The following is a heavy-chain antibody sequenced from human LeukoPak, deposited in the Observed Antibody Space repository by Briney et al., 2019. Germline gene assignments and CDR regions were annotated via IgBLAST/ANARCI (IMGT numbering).Heavy chain of an antibody. CDR1: GFTFSSYA. J-gene: IGHJ5*02. CDR3: AKGGLVHRFDP. CDR2: ISGSGGNT. Sequence: GGSLRLSCAASGFTFSSYAMSWVRQAPGKGLEWVSAISGSGGNTYYADSVKGRFTISRDNSKNTLYLQMNSLRADDTAVYYCAKGGLVHRFDPWGQGTLVTVSS. V-gene: IGHV3-23*01.